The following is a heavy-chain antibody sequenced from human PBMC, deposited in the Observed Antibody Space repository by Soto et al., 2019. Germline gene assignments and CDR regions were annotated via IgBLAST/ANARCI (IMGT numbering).Heavy chain of an antibody. Sequence: GGSLRLSCTASGFTFSTYAMTWVRQAPGKGLEWVSTITASDGSTFYADSVKGRFTISRDNSKNTLYLQINNLRAEDTAVYYCARGWPVGGYYYYYGMDGWGQGTTVTVAS. D-gene: IGHD1-26*01. J-gene: IGHJ6*02. CDR2: ITASDGST. V-gene: IGHV3-23*01. CDR1: GFTFSTYA. CDR3: ARGWPVGGYYYYYGMDG.